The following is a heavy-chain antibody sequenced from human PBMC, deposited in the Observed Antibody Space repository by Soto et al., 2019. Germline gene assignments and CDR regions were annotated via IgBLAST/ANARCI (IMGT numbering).Heavy chain of an antibody. Sequence: DVQLVDSGGGFVQPGGSLRLSCAASGFTFDTFSMNWIRQAPGKGLEWVSYISGRSTVIYYADSVKGRFTISRDNAKNSLYLQMNSLRDEDSAVYYCARMRSGSYYYLDYWGQGTLVTVSS. D-gene: IGHD1-26*01. CDR3: ARMRSGSYYYLDY. CDR2: ISGRSTVI. V-gene: IGHV3-48*02. CDR1: GFTFDTFS. J-gene: IGHJ4*02.